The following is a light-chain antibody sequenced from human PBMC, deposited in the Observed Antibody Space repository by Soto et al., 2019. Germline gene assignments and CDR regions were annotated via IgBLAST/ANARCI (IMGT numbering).Light chain of an antibody. CDR1: QSISSY. CDR3: QQRTNWPLT. Sequence: EIVLTQSPAPLSLSPGQRATLSCRASQSISSYLAWYQQKPGQAPRLLIYDASNRVTGIPARFSGSGSGTDFTLPISSLEPEDFAVYYCQQRTNWPLTFGPGTKVDVK. CDR2: DAS. V-gene: IGKV3-11*01. J-gene: IGKJ3*01.